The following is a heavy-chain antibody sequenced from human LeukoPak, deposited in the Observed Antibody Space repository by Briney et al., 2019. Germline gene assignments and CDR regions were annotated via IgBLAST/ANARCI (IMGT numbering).Heavy chain of an antibody. V-gene: IGHV4-59*01. J-gene: IGHJ6*04. CDR3: ARAGKSRTAHGMDV. D-gene: IGHD1-1*01. Sequence: PSETLSLTCTVSGGSISSYYWSWIRQPPGKGLEWIGYIYYSGSTNYNPSLKSRVTISVDTPKNQFSLKLSSVTAADTAVYYCARAGKSRTAHGMDVWGKGTTVTVSS. CDR1: GGSISSYY. CDR2: IYYSGST.